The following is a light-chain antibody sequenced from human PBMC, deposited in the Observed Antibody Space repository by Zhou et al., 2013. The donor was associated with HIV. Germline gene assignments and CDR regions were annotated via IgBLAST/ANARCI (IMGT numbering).Light chain of an antibody. Sequence: DVHLTQSPSFLSASVGDRVTITCRASQGISSYLAWYQQKPGKAPTLLIYAASTLQSGVPSRFSGSGAGTEFTLTISSLQPEDFATYYCQQVGSPFTFGPGTKVDIK. CDR3: QQVGSPFT. J-gene: IGKJ3*01. V-gene: IGKV1-9*01. CDR1: QGISSY. CDR2: AAS.